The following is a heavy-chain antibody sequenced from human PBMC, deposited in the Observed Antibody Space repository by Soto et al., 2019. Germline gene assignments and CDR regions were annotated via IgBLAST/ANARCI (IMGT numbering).Heavy chain of an antibody. V-gene: IGHV3-23*01. Sequence: GGSLRLSCAASGFTFSSYAMSWVRQAPGKGLEWVSAISGSGGSTYYADSVKGRFTISRDNSKNTLYLQMNSLRAEDTAVYYCAKDLYCSSTSCHLYYYYYGMDVWGQGTTVTVSS. D-gene: IGHD2-2*01. CDR1: GFTFSSYA. J-gene: IGHJ6*02. CDR3: AKDLYCSSTSCHLYYYYYGMDV. CDR2: ISGSGGST.